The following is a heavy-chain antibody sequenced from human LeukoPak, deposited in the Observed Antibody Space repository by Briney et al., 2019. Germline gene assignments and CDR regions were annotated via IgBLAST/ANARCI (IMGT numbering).Heavy chain of an antibody. Sequence: ASVKVSCKASGGTFSSYAISWVRQAPGQGLEWMGGIIPIFGTANYAQKFQGRVTITADESTSTAYMELGSLRSEDTAVYYCARSSGFMYYDFWRFDYWGQGTLVTVSS. CDR1: GGTFSSYA. J-gene: IGHJ4*02. V-gene: IGHV1-69*01. D-gene: IGHD3-3*01. CDR3: ARSSGFMYYDFWRFDY. CDR2: IIPIFGTA.